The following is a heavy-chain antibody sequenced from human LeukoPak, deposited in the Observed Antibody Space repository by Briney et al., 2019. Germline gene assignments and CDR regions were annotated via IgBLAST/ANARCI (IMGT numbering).Heavy chain of an antibody. V-gene: IGHV4-39*01. CDR2: IYYSGST. Sequence: PSETLSLTCTVSGASLTNYYWSWIRQPPGKGLEWIGSIYYSGSTYYNPSLKSRVTISVDTSKNQFSLKLSSVTAADTAVYYCASRYCSSTSCYYFDYWGQGTLVTVSS. D-gene: IGHD2-2*01. J-gene: IGHJ4*02. CDR3: ASRYCSSTSCYYFDY. CDR1: GASLTNYY.